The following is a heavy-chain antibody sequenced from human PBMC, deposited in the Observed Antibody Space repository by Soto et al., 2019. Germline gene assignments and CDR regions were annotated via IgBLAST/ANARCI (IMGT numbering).Heavy chain of an antibody. CDR1: GFTFSSYA. V-gene: IGHV3-30-3*01. D-gene: IGHD2-15*01. Sequence: QVQLVESGGGVVQPGRSLRLSCAASGFTFSSYAMHWVRQAPGKGLEWVAVISYDGSNKYYADSVKGRFTISRDNSKNTLYLQMNSLRAEDTAVYYCVRDKATHFCSGGSCFARYYYYGMDVWGQGTTVTVSS. J-gene: IGHJ6*02. CDR2: ISYDGSNK. CDR3: VRDKATHFCSGGSCFARYYYYGMDV.